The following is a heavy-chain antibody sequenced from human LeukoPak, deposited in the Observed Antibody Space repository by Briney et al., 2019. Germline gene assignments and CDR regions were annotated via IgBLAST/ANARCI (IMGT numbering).Heavy chain of an antibody. CDR1: GGSISSSSYY. D-gene: IGHD3-22*01. CDR2: IYYSGST. Sequence: SETLSLTCTVSGGSISSSSYYWGWIRQPPGKGLEWIGSIYYSGSTYYNPSLKSRVTISVDTSKNQFSLKLSSVTAADTAVYYCARTRALDYYDSSGPLDYWGQGTLVTVSS. V-gene: IGHV4-39*01. CDR3: ARTRALDYYDSSGPLDY. J-gene: IGHJ4*02.